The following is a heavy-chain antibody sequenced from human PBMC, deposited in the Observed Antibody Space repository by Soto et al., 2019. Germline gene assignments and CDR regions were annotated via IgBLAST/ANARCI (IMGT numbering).Heavy chain of an antibody. J-gene: IGHJ4*02. Sequence: QVQLVQSGAEVKKPGASVKVSCKASGYTFTSYDINWVRQATGQGLEWMGWMNPNSGNTGYAQKFQGRVTMIRNTSISTAYMELSSLRSEDTAVYYCARAGYCSGGSCYSVIDYWGQGTLVTVSS. CDR1: GYTFTSYD. CDR3: ARAGYCSGGSCYSVIDY. D-gene: IGHD2-15*01. CDR2: MNPNSGNT. V-gene: IGHV1-8*01.